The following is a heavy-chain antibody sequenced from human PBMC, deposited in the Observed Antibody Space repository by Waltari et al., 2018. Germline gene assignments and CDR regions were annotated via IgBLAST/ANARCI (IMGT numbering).Heavy chain of an antibody. CDR2: ISGSGGAT. V-gene: IGHV3-23*01. Sequence: EVQLLESGGGLIQPGGSLRLSCAASGFTFSSYVMRCVRQARGKGLGWVCVISGSGGATYCAGSVKCRFTISRDNSKDTVYMQMKSLRAEDTAVYYCAKDRTGPYSITALDSWGQGTLVTVSS. D-gene: IGHD4-4*01. CDR3: AKDRTGPYSITALDS. J-gene: IGHJ4*02. CDR1: GFTFSSYV.